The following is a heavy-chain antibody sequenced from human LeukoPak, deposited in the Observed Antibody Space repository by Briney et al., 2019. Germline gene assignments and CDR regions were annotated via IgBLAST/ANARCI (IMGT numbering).Heavy chain of an antibody. J-gene: IGHJ5*02. D-gene: IGHD6-6*01. CDR1: GYTFTSYG. Sequence: ASVKVSCKAFGYTFTSYGITWVRQPPGQGLEWMGWINTYNGDTNYAQKLQGRVTMTTDTSTGTAYMELRSLRSDDTAVYYCARWRGFTGSSDENWFDPWGQGTLVTVSS. CDR3: ARWRGFTGSSDENWFDP. CDR2: INTYNGDT. V-gene: IGHV1-18*01.